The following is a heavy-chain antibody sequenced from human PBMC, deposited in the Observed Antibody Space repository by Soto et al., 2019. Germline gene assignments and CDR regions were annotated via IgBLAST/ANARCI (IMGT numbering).Heavy chain of an antibody. J-gene: IGHJ6*02. D-gene: IGHD2-2*01. CDR3: AIVVILVPTASTHYSDRMDV. CDR1: GGTFSNYA. Sequence: QVQLVQSGAEVRKPGSSVTVSCKASGGTFSNYAISWVRQAPGQGLEWMGGIIPIVGTGSYAQKFQGRVTITGDEPTPTAYMDLSSLRLADTAVYYCAIVVILVPTASTHYSDRMDVWGPGTTVTVSS. V-gene: IGHV1-69*01. CDR2: IIPIVGTG.